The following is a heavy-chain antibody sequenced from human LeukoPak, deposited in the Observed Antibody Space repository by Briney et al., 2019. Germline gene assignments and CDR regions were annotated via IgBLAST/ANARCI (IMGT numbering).Heavy chain of an antibody. CDR1: GGTFSSYA. CDR3: ARDKLVVVVPAATRAYYYYGMDV. V-gene: IGHV1-69*04. J-gene: IGHJ6*02. Sequence: SVKVSCKASGGTFSSYAISWVRQAPGQGLEWMGRIIPILGIANYAQKFQGRVTMTTDTSTSTAYMELRSLRSDDTAVYYCARDKLVVVVPAATRAYYYYGMDVWGQGTTVTVSS. CDR2: IIPILGIA. D-gene: IGHD2-2*01.